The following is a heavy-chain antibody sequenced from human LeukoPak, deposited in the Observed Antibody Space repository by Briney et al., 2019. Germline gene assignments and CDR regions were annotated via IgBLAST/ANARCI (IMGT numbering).Heavy chain of an antibody. CDR1: GGSISSYY. CDR3: ARRCSGGSCYYYFDY. D-gene: IGHD2-15*01. J-gene: IGHJ4*02. Sequence: SETLSLACTVSGGSISSYYWSWIRQPPGKGLEWIGYIYYSGSTNYNPSLKSRVTISVDTSKNQFSLKLSSVTAADTAVYYCARRCSGGSCYYYFDYWGQGTLVTVSS. V-gene: IGHV4-59*01. CDR2: IYYSGST.